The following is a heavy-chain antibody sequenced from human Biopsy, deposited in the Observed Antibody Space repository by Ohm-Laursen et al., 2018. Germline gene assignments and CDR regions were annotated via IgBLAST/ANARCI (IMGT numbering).Heavy chain of an antibody. D-gene: IGHD1-1*01. J-gene: IGHJ4*02. CDR3: AKRGVERGKPLAY. Sequence: SVKVSCKASGGTFSSFGISWVRQAPGQGLEWMGEINSMFGTTNYAQTFQGRVTITADESTSTAYMEVSSLRSEDTAVYYCAKRGVERGKPLAYWGQGTLVTVSS. CDR2: INSMFGTT. V-gene: IGHV1-69*13. CDR1: GGTFSSFG.